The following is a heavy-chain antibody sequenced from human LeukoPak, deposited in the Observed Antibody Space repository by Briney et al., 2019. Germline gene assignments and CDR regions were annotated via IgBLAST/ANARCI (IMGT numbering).Heavy chain of an antibody. CDR2: ISASTTII. V-gene: IGHV3-48*02. CDR3: ARDAGSSWYWGALDI. Sequence: PGGSLRLSCAASGFTFSTYDMNCVRQAPGKGLEWVSYISASTTIIYYADSVKGRFTVSRDEAKNSMYLQMNSLRDEDTAVYYCARDAGSSWYWGALDIWGQGTVVTVSS. J-gene: IGHJ3*02. CDR1: GFTFSTYD. D-gene: IGHD6-13*01.